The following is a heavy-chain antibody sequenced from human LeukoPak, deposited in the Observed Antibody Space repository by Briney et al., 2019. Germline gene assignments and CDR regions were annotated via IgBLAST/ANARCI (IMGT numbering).Heavy chain of an antibody. CDR2: IYNRGST. CDR3: ARDRPGIAVAGDAFDI. Sequence: SETLSLTCTVSGGSISSYYWSWIRQPPGKGLEWIGYIYNRGSTNYNPSLKSRVSISVDTSKNQFSLKLRSVTAADTAVYYCARDRPGIAVAGDAFDIWGQGAMVTVSS. CDR1: GGSISSYY. V-gene: IGHV4-59*01. J-gene: IGHJ3*02. D-gene: IGHD6-19*01.